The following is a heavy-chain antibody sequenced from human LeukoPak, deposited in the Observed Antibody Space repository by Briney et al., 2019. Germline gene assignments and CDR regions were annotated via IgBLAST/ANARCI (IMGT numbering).Heavy chain of an antibody. V-gene: IGHV3-21*04. Sequence: GGSLRLSCAACGFTFSHYSIDWVRQAPGKGLERVASITSSSSHIYYADSVKGRFTISRDNSKNTLYLQMNSLRAEDTAVYYCAKGASGRSWYNWFDPWGQGTLVTVSS. CDR2: ITSSSSHI. CDR1: GFTFSHYS. J-gene: IGHJ5*02. D-gene: IGHD6-13*01. CDR3: AKGASGRSWYNWFDP.